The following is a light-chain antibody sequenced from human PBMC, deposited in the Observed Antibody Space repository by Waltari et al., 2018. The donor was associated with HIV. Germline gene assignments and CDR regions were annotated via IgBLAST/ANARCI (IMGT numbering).Light chain of an antibody. CDR1: QAVSNNY. CDR3: QQYGHSPKA. V-gene: IGKV3-20*01. Sequence: IVLTVPPDTLSLCHGERATLPCRVSQAVSNNYVAWYQPGPGPAPRLVIFGASSRATGIPDRFSGSGSGTDFTHTISRLEPEDSETCYCQQYGHSPKAFGKRTKVEI. J-gene: IGKJ1*01. CDR2: GAS.